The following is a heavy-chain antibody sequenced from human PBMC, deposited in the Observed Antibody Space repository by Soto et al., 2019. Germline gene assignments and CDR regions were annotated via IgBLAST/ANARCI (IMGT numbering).Heavy chain of an antibody. Sequence: EVQLVESGGGLVQPGGSLRLSCAASGFTVSSNYMNWVRQAPGKGLECVSVIYSGVSTYYADSVKGRFTISRDNSKNTLYLQMNTLRAEDTAVYYCARGWGAHFDYWGQGTLVTVSS. D-gene: IGHD3-16*01. V-gene: IGHV3-66*01. CDR3: ARGWGAHFDY. J-gene: IGHJ4*02. CDR1: GFTVSSNY. CDR2: IYSGVST.